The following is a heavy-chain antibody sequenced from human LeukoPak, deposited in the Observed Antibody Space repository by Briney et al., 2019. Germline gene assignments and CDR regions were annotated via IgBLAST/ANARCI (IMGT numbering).Heavy chain of an antibody. V-gene: IGHV7-4-1*02. CDR3: ARAYQRLGGLSFPDS. CDR2: INPNTGNP. J-gene: IGHJ5*01. D-gene: IGHD3-16*02. CDR1: GYTFTNCA. Sequence: ASVKVSCKASGYTFTNCAMNWVRQAPGQGLEWMGWINPNTGNPTYAQGFTGRFVFSLDTSVTTTYLQISGLEAEDTAVYYCARAYQRLGGLSFPDSWGQGTLVTVSS.